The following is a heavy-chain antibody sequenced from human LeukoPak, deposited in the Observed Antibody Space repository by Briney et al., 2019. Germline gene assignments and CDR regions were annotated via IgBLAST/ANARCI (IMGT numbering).Heavy chain of an antibody. CDR2: ISGSGGST. CDR3: AKDPYNWNYYYYMDV. D-gene: IGHD1-20*01. CDR1: GFTFSSYA. Sequence: PGGSLRLSCAASGFTFSSYAMSWVRQAPGKGLEWVSAISGSGGSTYYADSVKGRFTISRDYSKNTLYLQMNSLRAEDTAVYYCAKDPYNWNYYYYMDVWGKGTTVTVSS. J-gene: IGHJ6*03. V-gene: IGHV3-23*01.